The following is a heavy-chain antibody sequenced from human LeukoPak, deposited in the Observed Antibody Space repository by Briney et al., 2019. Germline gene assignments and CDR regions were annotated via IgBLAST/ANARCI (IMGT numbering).Heavy chain of an antibody. D-gene: IGHD6-13*01. V-gene: IGHV1-69*06. CDR3: AKGRGSIAAAGTSVWFDP. CDR2: IIPIFGTA. CDR1: GYTFTSYG. J-gene: IGHJ5*02. Sequence: SVKVSFKASGYTFTSYGISWVRQAPGQGLEWMGGIIPIFGTANYAQKFQGRVTITADKSSSTTYMELSNLRSEDTAVYYCAKGRGSIAAAGTSVWFDPWGQGTLVTVSS.